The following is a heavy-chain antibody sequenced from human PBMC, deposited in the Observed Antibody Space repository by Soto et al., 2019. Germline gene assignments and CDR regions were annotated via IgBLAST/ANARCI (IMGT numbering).Heavy chain of an antibody. Sequence: GGSLRLSCTASGFTFGDYAMSWFRQAPGKGLEWVGFIRSKAYGGTTEYAASVKGRFTISRDDSKSIAYLQMNSLKTEDTAVYYCTRDKEGSSSWYDYWGQGTRVTVSS. V-gene: IGHV3-49*03. CDR2: IRSKAYGGTT. D-gene: IGHD6-13*01. J-gene: IGHJ4*02. CDR1: GFTFGDYA. CDR3: TRDKEGSSSWYDY.